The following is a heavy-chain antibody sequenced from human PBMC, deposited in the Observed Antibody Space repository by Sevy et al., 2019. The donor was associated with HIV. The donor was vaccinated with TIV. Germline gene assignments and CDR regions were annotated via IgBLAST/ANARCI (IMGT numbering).Heavy chain of an antibody. CDR3: ARAHSSGWDAP. CDR2: ISYDGSNK. CDR1: GFTFSSYA. D-gene: IGHD6-19*01. J-gene: IGHJ5*02. Sequence: GGSLRLSCAASGFTFSSYAMHWVRQAPGKGLEWVAVISYDGSNKYYADSVKGRFTISRVNSKNTLYLQMNSLRAEDTAVYYCARAHSSGWDAPWGQGTLVTVSS. V-gene: IGHV3-30-3*01.